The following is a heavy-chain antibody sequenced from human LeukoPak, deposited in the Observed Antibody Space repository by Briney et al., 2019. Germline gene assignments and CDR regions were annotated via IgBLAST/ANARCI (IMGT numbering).Heavy chain of an antibody. CDR1: GFTCNIYE. J-gene: IGHJ4*02. CDR2: ISADRNVI. V-gene: IGHV3-48*03. CDR3: AGSRYPEPQDLDY. Sequence: GGSLRLSCAASGFTCNIYEMNWVRQAPGKGLEWISYISADRNVIYYADSVKGRFIISRDNAKNSLYLQMNSLRAEDTAVYYCAGSRYPEPQDLDYWGQGTLVSVSS. D-gene: IGHD1-14*01.